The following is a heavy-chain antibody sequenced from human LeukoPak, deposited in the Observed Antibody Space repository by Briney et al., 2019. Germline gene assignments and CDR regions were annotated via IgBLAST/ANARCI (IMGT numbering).Heavy chain of an antibody. V-gene: IGHV3-66*01. D-gene: IGHD4-17*01. CDR1: GFTVNSNY. CDR3: ARDRNDYDDYVYYFGMDV. J-gene: IGHJ6*02. Sequence: QPGGSLRLSCAASGFTVNSNYISWVRQAPGKGLEWVSIIYSGGSTYYADSVKGRFTISRDNSKNTVYFQMNSLRAEDTAVYYCARDRNDYDDYVYYFGMDVWGQGTTDTVSS. CDR2: IYSGGST.